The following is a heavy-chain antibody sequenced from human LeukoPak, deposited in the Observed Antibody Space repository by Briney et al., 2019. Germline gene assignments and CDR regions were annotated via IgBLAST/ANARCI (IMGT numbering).Heavy chain of an antibody. Sequence: ARSLRLSCAASGFTFSSYAMHWVRQAPGKGLEWVAVISYDGSIKYYADSVKGRFTISRDNSKNTLYLQMNSLRAEDTAVYYCATEKMLRYWGQGTLVTVSS. D-gene: IGHD2-15*01. CDR2: ISYDGSIK. CDR1: GFTFSSYA. J-gene: IGHJ4*02. CDR3: ATEKMLRY. V-gene: IGHV3-30-3*01.